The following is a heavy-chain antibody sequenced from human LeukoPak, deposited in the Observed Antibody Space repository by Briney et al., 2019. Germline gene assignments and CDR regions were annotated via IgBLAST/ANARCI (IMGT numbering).Heavy chain of an antibody. D-gene: IGHD4-17*01. CDR1: GFTFSTYN. CDR3: ARDGIKAGDPAELINWFDP. J-gene: IGHJ5*02. CDR2: ISSSSSTI. Sequence: GGSLRLSCAASGFTFSTYNMNWVRQAPGKGLEWVSYISSSSSTIYYADSVKGRFTISRDNAKNSLYLQMNSLRAEDTAVYYCARDGIKAGDPAELINWFDPWGQGTLVTVSS. V-gene: IGHV3-48*01.